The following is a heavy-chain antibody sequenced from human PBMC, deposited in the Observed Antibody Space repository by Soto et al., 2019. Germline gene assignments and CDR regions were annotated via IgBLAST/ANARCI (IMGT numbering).Heavy chain of an antibody. V-gene: IGHV3-30*18. CDR2: ISYDGSNK. CDR1: GFTFSSYG. Sequence: GGSLRLSCAASGFTFSSYGMHWVRQAPGKGLEWVAVISYDGSNKYYADSVKGRFTISRDNSKNTLYLQMNSLRAEDTAVYYCAKDRTYVDTAMVWPARGPFDYWGQGTLVTVSS. D-gene: IGHD5-18*01. J-gene: IGHJ4*02. CDR3: AKDRTYVDTAMVWPARGPFDY.